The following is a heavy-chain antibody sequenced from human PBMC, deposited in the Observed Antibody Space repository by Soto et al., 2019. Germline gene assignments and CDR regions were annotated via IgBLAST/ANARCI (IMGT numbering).Heavy chain of an antibody. CDR3: ARGVFGLFRT. D-gene: IGHD3-22*01. CDR2: INHSGST. J-gene: IGHJ5*02. CDR1: GGSFSGHY. Sequence: PSETLSLTCAVYGGSFSGHYWSWIRQPPGKGLEWIGEINHSGSTNYNPSLKSRVTISVDTSKNQFSLKLSSVTAADTAVYYCARGVFGLFRTWGQGTLVTVSS. V-gene: IGHV4-34*01.